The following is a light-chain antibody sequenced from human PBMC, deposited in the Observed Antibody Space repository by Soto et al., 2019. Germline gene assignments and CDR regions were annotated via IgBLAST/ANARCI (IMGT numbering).Light chain of an antibody. J-gene: IGKJ2*01. CDR1: QSVSSY. Sequence: EIVLTQSPATLSLSPGERATLSCRASQSVSSYLAWYQQKPGQAPRLLIYDASNRATGIPARFSGSGSGTDFTLTISSQEPDDLAVYYCQQRSNWPHTFGQGTKLELK. CDR3: QQRSNWPHT. V-gene: IGKV3-11*01. CDR2: DAS.